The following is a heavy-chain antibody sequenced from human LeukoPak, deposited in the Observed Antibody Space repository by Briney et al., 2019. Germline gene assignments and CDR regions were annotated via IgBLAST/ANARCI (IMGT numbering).Heavy chain of an antibody. CDR3: AKDIERADIVVVVAATIGT. CDR1: RFTFSSYA. CDR2: ISGSGGST. Sequence: GGSLRLSCAASRFTFSSYAMSWVRQAPGKGLEWVSAISGSGGSTYYADSVKGRFTISRDNSKNTLYLQMNSLRAEDTAVYYCAKDIERADIVVVVAATIGTWGQGTLVTVSS. J-gene: IGHJ5*02. D-gene: IGHD2-15*01. V-gene: IGHV3-23*01.